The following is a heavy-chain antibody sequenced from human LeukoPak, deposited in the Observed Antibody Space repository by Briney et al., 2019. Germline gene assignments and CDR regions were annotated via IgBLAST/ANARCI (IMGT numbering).Heavy chain of an antibody. Sequence: QPSETLSLTRAVYGGSFSGYYWSWIRQPPGKGLEWIGEISHSGSTSYNPSLKSRVTISVDTSKNQFSLKLSSVTAADTAVYYCARGDIAARLQHWGQGTLVTVSS. CDR3: ARGDIAARLQH. J-gene: IGHJ1*01. V-gene: IGHV4-34*01. CDR1: GGSFSGYY. CDR2: ISHSGST. D-gene: IGHD6-6*01.